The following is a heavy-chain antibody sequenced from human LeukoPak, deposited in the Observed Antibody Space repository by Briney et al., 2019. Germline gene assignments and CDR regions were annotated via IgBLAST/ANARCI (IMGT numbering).Heavy chain of an antibody. CDR1: GGSTSTYH. CDR3: ARLAGTDAFDV. Sequence: PSETLSLTCTVSGGSTSTYHWSWIRQPAGKGLEWIGRIYTSGNTNYNPSLKSRVTMSVDTSKNQFSLKLSSVTAADTAVYYCARLAGTDAFDVWGQGTMVAVSS. J-gene: IGHJ3*01. D-gene: IGHD6-19*01. V-gene: IGHV4-4*07. CDR2: IYTSGNT.